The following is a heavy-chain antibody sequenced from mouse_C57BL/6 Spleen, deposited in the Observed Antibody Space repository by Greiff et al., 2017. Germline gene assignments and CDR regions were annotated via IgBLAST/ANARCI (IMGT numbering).Heavy chain of an antibody. D-gene: IGHD1-1*01. CDR2: INYDGSST. Sequence: EVMLVESEGGLVQPGSSMKLSCTASGFTFSDYYMAWVRQVPEKGLEWVANINYDGSSTYYLDSLKSRFIISRDNAKNILYLQMSSLKSEDTATYYCARLGSITTVVAPYWYFDVWGTGTTVTVSS. CDR1: GFTFSDYY. J-gene: IGHJ1*03. V-gene: IGHV5-16*01. CDR3: ARLGSITTVVAPYWYFDV.